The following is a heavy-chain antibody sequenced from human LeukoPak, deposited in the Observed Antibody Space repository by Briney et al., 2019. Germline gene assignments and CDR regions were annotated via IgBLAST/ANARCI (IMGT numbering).Heavy chain of an antibody. CDR2: IYPGDSEC. CDR3: ARPGWGGPLDAFDL. D-gene: IGHD7-27*01. J-gene: IGHJ3*01. CDR1: GFSFTSYW. Sequence: GESLKISCQGSGFSFTSYWIAWVRQMPGKGREWMGIIYPGDSECRYSPSFQGQVTFSADKSISTAYLQWTSLKASDTAMYYCARPGWGGPLDAFDLWGKGTMVTVSS. V-gene: IGHV5-51*01.